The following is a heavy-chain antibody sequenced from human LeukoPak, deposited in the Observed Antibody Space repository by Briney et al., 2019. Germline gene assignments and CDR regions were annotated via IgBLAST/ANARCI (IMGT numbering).Heavy chain of an antibody. J-gene: IGHJ4*02. CDR3: ARWQVTSCTNGCTPNYYDS. D-gene: IGHD2-8*01. Sequence: PSETLSLTCAVSGGSISSGGYSWSWIRQPPGKGLEWIGYIYHSGSTYYNPSLKSRVTMSVDTSNHQFSLRLTSVTDADTAVYYCARWQVTSCTNGCTPNYYDSWGQGTLVTVSS. V-gene: IGHV4-30-2*01. CDR2: IYHSGST. CDR1: GGSISSGGYS.